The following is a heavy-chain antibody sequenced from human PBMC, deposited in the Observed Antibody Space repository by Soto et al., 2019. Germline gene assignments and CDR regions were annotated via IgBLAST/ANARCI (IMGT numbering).Heavy chain of an antibody. V-gene: IGHV6-1*01. CDR3: ARAKEYTSSSGMDV. D-gene: IGHD6-6*01. CDR2: TYYRSKWYS. Sequence: SQTLSLTCAISGDSVSSNTAAWNWIRQSPSRGLEWLGRTYYRSKWYSDYAVSVKSRITINPETSQNQFSLQLNSVTPEDTAVYYCARAKEYTSSSGMDVWGQGTTVTVSS. J-gene: IGHJ6*02. CDR1: GDSVSSNTAA.